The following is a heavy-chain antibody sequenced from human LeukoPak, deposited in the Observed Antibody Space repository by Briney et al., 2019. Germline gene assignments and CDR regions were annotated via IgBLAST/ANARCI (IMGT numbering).Heavy chain of an antibody. J-gene: IGHJ4*02. CDR3: ARDRRGRYGSEEFDY. CDR2: IYTSGST. Sequence: SETLSLTCTVSGGSISSGSYYWSWIRQPAGKGLEWIGRIYTSGSTNYNPSLKSRVTISVDTSKNQFSLKLSSGTAADTAVYYCARDRRGRYGSEEFDYWGQGTLVTVSS. D-gene: IGHD1-26*01. V-gene: IGHV4-61*02. CDR1: GGSISSGSYY.